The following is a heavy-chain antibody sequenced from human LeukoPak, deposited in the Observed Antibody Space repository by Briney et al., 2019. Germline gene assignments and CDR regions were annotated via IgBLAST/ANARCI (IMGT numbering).Heavy chain of an antibody. V-gene: IGHV3-30*04. Sequence: PGGSLRLSCAASGFTFSSYAMHWVRQAPGKGLEWVAVISYDGSNKYYADSVKGRFTISRDNSKNTLYLQMNSLRAEDTAVYYCARDRDSSGYPSDYWGQGTLVTVSS. CDR2: ISYDGSNK. D-gene: IGHD3-22*01. CDR3: ARDRDSSGYPSDY. J-gene: IGHJ4*02. CDR1: GFTFSSYA.